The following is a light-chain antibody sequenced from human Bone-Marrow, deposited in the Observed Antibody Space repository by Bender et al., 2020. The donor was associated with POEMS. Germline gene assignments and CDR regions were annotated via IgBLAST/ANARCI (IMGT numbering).Light chain of an antibody. CDR2: GYN. Sequence: QSVLTQPPSVSGAPGQRVTISCTGSSSNTGSGYDINWYQHLPGTAPKLLIYGYNNRPSGVPDRFSGSKSGTSASLAITGLQAEDEGDYYCFSYAGSGTWVFGGGTKVSVL. J-gene: IGLJ3*02. V-gene: IGLV1-40*01. CDR1: SSNTGSGYD. CDR3: FSYAGSGTWV.